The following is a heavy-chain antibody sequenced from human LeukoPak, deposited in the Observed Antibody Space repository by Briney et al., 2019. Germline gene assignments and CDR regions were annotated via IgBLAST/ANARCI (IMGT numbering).Heavy chain of an antibody. D-gene: IGHD4-17*01. V-gene: IGHV3-33*06. CDR3: AKGDDYGDYGGPFDY. J-gene: IGHJ4*02. Sequence: PGGSLRLSCAASGFTFSSYGMHWVRQAPGKGLEWVAVIWYDGSNKYYADSVKGRFTISRDNSKNTLHLQMNSLRAEDTAVYYCAKGDDYGDYGGPFDYWGQGTLVTVSS. CDR1: GFTFSSYG. CDR2: IWYDGSNK.